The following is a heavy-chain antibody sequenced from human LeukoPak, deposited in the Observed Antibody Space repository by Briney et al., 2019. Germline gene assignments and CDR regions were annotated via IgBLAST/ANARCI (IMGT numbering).Heavy chain of an antibody. CDR3: ARESNGGSYSDY. CDR1: GYTFTGYY. CDR2: INPNSGGT. D-gene: IGHD1-26*01. V-gene: IGHV1-2*02. J-gene: IGHJ4*02. Sequence: ASVKVSCKASGYTFTGYYMHWVRQAPGQGLEWMGWINPNSGGTNYAQKFQGRVTMTRDTSISTAYVELSRLRSDDTAVYYCARESNGGSYSDYWGQGTLVTVSS.